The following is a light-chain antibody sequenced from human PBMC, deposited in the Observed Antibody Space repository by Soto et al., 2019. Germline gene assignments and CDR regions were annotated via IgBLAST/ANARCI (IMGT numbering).Light chain of an antibody. CDR3: GTWDGSLSAGV. J-gene: IGLJ2*01. CDR1: SSNIETNP. Sequence: QSVLTQPPSVSAAPGQKVTISCSGSSSNIETNPVSWYRHLPGTVPKLLIHNDDKRPSGIPDRFSGSKSGTSATLGITGLQTGDEADYYCGTWDGSLSAGVFGGGTKLTVL. V-gene: IGLV1-51*01. CDR2: NDD.